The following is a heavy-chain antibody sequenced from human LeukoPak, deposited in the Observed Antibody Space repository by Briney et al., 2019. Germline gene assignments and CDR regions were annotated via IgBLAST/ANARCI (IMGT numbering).Heavy chain of an antibody. Sequence: GGSLRLSCVASGFTFDTYLMDWVRQAPGKGPVWVSRIDGDGGNPSYADYVKGRFTISRDNDKNTLYLQMNSLRAEDTAVYYCTRDSGAERRYFDLWGRGTLVTVSS. V-gene: IGHV3-74*01. CDR2: IDGDGGNP. J-gene: IGHJ2*01. CDR3: TRDSGAERRYFDL. CDR1: GFTFDTYL. D-gene: IGHD7-27*01.